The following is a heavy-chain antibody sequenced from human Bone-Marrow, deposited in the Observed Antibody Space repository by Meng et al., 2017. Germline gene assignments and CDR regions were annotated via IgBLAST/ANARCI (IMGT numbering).Heavy chain of an antibody. CDR1: GGSISSVGYY. Sequence: QESGPGLVKPSRTLALTCTVSGGSISSVGYYWSWIRQHPGKGLEWIGYIYYSGTTYYNPSLSSLVTISVDTSKNQFSLNLSSVTAADTAVYYCARDIRQGGNIWFDPWGQGTLVTVSS. J-gene: IGHJ5*02. D-gene: IGHD3-16*01. CDR3: ARDIRQGGNIWFDP. V-gene: IGHV4-31*01. CDR2: IYYSGTT.